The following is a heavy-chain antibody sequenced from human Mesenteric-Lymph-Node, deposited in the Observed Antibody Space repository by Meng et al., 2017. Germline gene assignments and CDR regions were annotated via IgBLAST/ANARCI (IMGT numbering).Heavy chain of an antibody. CDR2: IYHGVNI. CDR1: GYSITSGDYS. D-gene: IGHD3-10*01. J-gene: IGHJ5*02. CDR3: VRDTRRGGGWFDP. V-gene: IGHV4-30-2*01. Sequence: QVQVPEPGSGLVRPSPTLSLTFAGSGYSITSGDYSWTWIRQPPGKGLEWIGYIYHGVNIYYTPSLRSRVTISVDKSRNQFSLKLTSVSAADTAVYYCVRDTRRGGGWFDPWGQGTLVTVSS.